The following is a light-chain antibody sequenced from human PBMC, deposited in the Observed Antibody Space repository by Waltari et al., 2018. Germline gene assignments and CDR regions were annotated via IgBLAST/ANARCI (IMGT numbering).Light chain of an antibody. CDR2: EVN. V-gene: IGLV2-8*01. J-gene: IGLJ3*02. CDR3: SSYAGSNHLV. Sequence: QSALTQPPSASGSPGQSVTISCTGPRSHFGGYNHVSWYQHHPGKAPKLMVYEVNKRPSGVPDRFSGSKSGNTASLTVSGLQAEDESDYYCSSYAGSNHLVFGGGTKLTVL. CDR1: RSHFGGYNH.